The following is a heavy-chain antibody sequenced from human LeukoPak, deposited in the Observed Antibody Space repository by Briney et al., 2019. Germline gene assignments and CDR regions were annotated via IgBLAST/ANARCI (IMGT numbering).Heavy chain of an antibody. D-gene: IGHD2-2*01. CDR3: ASVVPAASMAFDP. CDR2: IYYSGST. Sequence: SVTLSLTCAVSGYSISSSNWWGWIRQPPGKGLEWIGYIYYSGSTYYNPSLKSRVTMSVDTSKNQFSLKLGSVTAVDTAVYYCASVVPAASMAFDPWGQGTLVTVSS. CDR1: GYSISSSNW. J-gene: IGHJ5*02. V-gene: IGHV4-28*01.